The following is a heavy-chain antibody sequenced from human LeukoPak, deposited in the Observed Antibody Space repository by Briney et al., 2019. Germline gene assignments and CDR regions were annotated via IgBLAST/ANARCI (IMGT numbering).Heavy chain of an antibody. J-gene: IGHJ4*02. CDR2: IWYDGTKT. CDR1: GFTFTTYG. D-gene: IGHD6-13*01. Sequence: GMSLRLSCAASGFTFTTYGFHWVRQAPGKGLEWVAVIWYDGTKTYYTDSVKGRFTISRDDSKNTLYLQMNSLRAEDTAVYYCARGQQLVPEYYFDYWGQGTLVTVSS. CDR3: ARGQQLVPEYYFDY. V-gene: IGHV3-33*01.